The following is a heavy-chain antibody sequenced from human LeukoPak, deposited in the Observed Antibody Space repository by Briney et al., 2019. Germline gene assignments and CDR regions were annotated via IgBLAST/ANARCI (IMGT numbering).Heavy chain of an antibody. D-gene: IGHD2-2*01. J-gene: IGHJ3*02. CDR2: ISSSSSYI. CDR3: ARDQPLLYCSSTSCYWGGDAFDI. V-gene: IGHV3-21*01. CDR1: GFTFSSYS. Sequence: GGSLRLSCAASGFTFSSYSMNWVRQAPGTGLEWVSSISSSSSYIYYADSVKGRFTISRDNAKNSLYLQMNSLRAEDTAVYYCARDQPLLYCSSTSCYWGGDAFDIWGQGTMVTVSS.